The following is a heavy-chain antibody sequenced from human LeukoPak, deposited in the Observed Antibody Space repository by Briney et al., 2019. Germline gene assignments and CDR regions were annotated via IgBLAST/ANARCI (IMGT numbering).Heavy chain of an antibody. V-gene: IGHV3-21*01. Sequence: PGGSLRLSCAASGFTFGSYSMNWVRQAPGKGLEWVSSISSSSSYIYYADSVKGRFTISRDNAKNSLYLQMNSLRAEDTAVYYCASGDIVAFYWGQGTLVTVSS. CDR3: ASGDIVAFY. CDR1: GFTFGSYS. CDR2: ISSSSSYI. D-gene: IGHD5-12*01. J-gene: IGHJ4*02.